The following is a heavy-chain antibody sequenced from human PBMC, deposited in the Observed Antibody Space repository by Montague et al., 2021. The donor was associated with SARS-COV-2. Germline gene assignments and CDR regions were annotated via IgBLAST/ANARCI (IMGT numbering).Heavy chain of an antibody. CDR1: GGSIRSYY. J-gene: IGHJ4*02. V-gene: IGHV4-59*01. CDR3: ARAQNICFIADCVNYFEF. CDR2: VPYTGST. Sequence: SETLSLTCAVSGGSIRSYYWSWIRQSPGKGLEWIGYVPYTGSTKYNPSLKTRVTLSLDTPRNHFSLKLSSVTAADTAVYYCARAQNICFIADCVNYFEFWGQGVLVSVSS. D-gene: IGHD2-21*02.